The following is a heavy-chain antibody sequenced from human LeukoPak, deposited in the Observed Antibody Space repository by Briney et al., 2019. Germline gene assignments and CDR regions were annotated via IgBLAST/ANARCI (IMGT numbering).Heavy chain of an antibody. CDR1: GFTFSSYA. Sequence: PGGSLTLSCAASGFTFSSYAMNWVRQAPGKGLEWVSCISSSGGTTYYADSVKGRFTISRDSSKNTLYLQMNSLRAEDTAVYYCAKGVVITRVFVGLDPWGQGTLVTVSP. CDR3: AKGVVITRVFVGLDP. CDR2: ISSSGGTT. J-gene: IGHJ5*02. V-gene: IGHV3-23*01. D-gene: IGHD2-21*01.